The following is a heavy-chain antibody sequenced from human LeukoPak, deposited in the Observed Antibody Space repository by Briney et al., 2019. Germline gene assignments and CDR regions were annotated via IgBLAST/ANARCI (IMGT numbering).Heavy chain of an antibody. CDR2: IWYDGSNK. Sequence: PGRSLRLSCAASGFTFSSYGMPWVRQAPGKGLEWVAVIWYDGSNKYYADSVKGRFTISRDNSKNTLYLQMNSLRAEDTAVYYCARARRDIVVVPAGMDVWGKGTTVTVSS. CDR1: GFTFSSYG. CDR3: ARARRDIVVVPAGMDV. V-gene: IGHV3-33*01. J-gene: IGHJ6*04. D-gene: IGHD2-2*01.